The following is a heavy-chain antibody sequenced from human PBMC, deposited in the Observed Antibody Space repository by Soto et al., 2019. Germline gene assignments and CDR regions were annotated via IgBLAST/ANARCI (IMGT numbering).Heavy chain of an antibody. CDR2: TNYRSKWYN. CDR1: GASVSSNTAA. J-gene: IGHJ6*02. V-gene: IGHV6-1*01. CDR3: AQEVGGYSSGSLGYYYHMDV. Sequence: QVQLQQSGPGRVKPSQTLSLNCAISGASVSSNTAAWNWIRQSPSRAVEGLGRTNYRSKWYNDYATSVKSRITITPHTSKNQVSLQLNSVTPEDTAVYFCAQEVGGYSSGSLGYYYHMDVWGQGTTVTVSS. D-gene: IGHD6-19*01.